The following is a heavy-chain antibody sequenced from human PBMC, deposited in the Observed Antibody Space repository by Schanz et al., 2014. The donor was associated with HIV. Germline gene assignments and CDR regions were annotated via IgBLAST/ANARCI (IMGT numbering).Heavy chain of an antibody. D-gene: IGHD6-13*01. J-gene: IGHJ1*01. CDR2: INWNGDTT. CDR3: AKDTTAAGRGYFQH. V-gene: IGHV3-23*01. CDR1: GFTFNNYA. Sequence: EVQLLEFGGGSVRPGESLRLSCLASGFTFNNYAMSWVRQAPGKGLEWVAVINWNGDTTYYADSVKGRFTISRDNSKNTLYLQMNSLRAEDTAVYYCAKDTTAAGRGYFQHWGQGTLVTVSS.